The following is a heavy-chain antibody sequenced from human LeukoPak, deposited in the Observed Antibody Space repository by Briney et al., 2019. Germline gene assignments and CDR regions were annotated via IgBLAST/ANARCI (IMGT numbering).Heavy chain of an antibody. CDR3: ARDRLMVYAGPWFDP. CDR1: GGTISSYY. CDR2: IYTSGST. J-gene: IGHJ5*02. V-gene: IGHV4-4*07. Sequence: SETLSLTCTVSGGTISSYYWSWIRQPAGKGLEWIGRIYTSGSTNYNPSLKSRVTMSVDTSKNQFSLKLSSVTAADTAVYYCARDRLMVYAGPWFDPWGQGTLVTVSS. D-gene: IGHD2-8*01.